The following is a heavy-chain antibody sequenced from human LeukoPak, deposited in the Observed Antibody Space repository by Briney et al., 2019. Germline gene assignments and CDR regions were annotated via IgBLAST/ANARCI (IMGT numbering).Heavy chain of an antibody. CDR1: GFTFSNTW. CDR2: LDIRGGST. J-gene: IGHJ5*02. CDR3: AGAYDFGNWFEP. V-gene: IGHV3-74*03. Sequence: GGSLRLSCAASGFTFSNTWMHWVRQAPGKGLVWVSRLDIRGGSTAYADSVKGRFTISRDNAKDTLYLQMNSLRAEDTALYYCAGAYDFGNWFEPWGQRTLVTVSS. D-gene: IGHD2/OR15-2a*01.